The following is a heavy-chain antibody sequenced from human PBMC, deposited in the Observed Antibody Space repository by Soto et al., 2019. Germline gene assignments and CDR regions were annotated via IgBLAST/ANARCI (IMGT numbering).Heavy chain of an antibody. CDR2: FDPEDGET. V-gene: IGHV1-24*01. CDR3: VTLFYQSGLDAFDI. CDR1: AYTLTVLS. Sequence: ASGKVSCKVSAYTLTVLSLHWVRQAPGKGLEWMGGFDPEDGETIYAQKFQGRVTMTEDTSTDTAYMELSSLRSEDTAVYYCVTLFYQSGLDAFDIWGQGTMVTVSS. J-gene: IGHJ3*02. D-gene: IGHD2-2*01.